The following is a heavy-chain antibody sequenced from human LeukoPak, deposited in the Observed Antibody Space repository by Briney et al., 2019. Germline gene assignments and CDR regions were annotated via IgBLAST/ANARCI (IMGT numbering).Heavy chain of an antibody. D-gene: IGHD5-12*01. Sequence: SETLSLTCIVSGGSISSYYWSWIRQPPEKGLEWIGYISYSGSTNYNPSLKSRVTISLDTSKNQFSLKLRSVTAADTAVYYCARGFDSKSTYFDYWGQGTLVTVSS. CDR1: GGSISSYY. J-gene: IGHJ4*02. V-gene: IGHV4-59*01. CDR2: ISYSGST. CDR3: ARGFDSKSTYFDY.